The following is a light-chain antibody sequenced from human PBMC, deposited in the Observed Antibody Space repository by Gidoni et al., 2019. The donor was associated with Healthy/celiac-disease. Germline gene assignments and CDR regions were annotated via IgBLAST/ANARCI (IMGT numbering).Light chain of an antibody. CDR3: QQRSNWPLT. CDR2: DAS. Sequence: EMMLTQSPATLSSSAGERATLSCRASQSVSSYLAWYQQKPGQAPRLLIYDASNRATGIPARFSGSGSGTDFTLTISSLEPDDFAVYYCQQRSNWPLTFGGGTKVEIK. CDR1: QSVSSY. J-gene: IGKJ4*01. V-gene: IGKV3-11*01.